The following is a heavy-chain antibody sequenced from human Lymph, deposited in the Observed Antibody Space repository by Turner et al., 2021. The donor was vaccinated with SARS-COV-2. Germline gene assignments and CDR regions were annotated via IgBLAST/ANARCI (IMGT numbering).Heavy chain of an antibody. V-gene: IGHV3-33*01. J-gene: IGHJ6*02. Sequence: QVQLVESGGGVVQPGRSLRLSCAASGFTFSSYGMHWVRQAPGKGLEWVAVIWYDGSNKYYADSVKGRFTISRDNSKNTLYLQMNSLRAEDTAVYYCARVKGYNGYDLRYYYGMDVWGQGTRSPSP. CDR2: IWYDGSNK. CDR1: GFTFSSYG. CDR3: ARVKGYNGYDLRYYYGMDV. D-gene: IGHD5-12*01.